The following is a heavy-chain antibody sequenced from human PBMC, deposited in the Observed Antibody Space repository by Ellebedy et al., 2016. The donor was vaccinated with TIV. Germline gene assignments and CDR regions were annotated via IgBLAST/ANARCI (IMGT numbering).Heavy chain of an antibody. CDR3: ARDLWELHFEYYFDY. D-gene: IGHD1-26*01. CDR2: IYSGGTT. V-gene: IGHV3-66*01. Sequence: PGGSLRLSCAASGFTVSSNYMSWVRQAPGKGLECVSVIYSGGTTYYADSVKGRFTISRDNSKKTLYLQMDSLRAEDTAVYFCARDLWELHFEYYFDYWGQGTLVTVSS. J-gene: IGHJ4*02. CDR1: GFTVSSNY.